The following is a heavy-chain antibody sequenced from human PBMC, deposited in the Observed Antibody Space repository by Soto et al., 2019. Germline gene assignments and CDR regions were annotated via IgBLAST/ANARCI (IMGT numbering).Heavy chain of an antibody. CDR2: ISAYNGNT. V-gene: IGHV1-18*01. CDR1: GYTFTSYG. CDR3: VSIPRYGSVFLGENF. J-gene: IGHJ4*02. D-gene: IGHD3-10*01. Sequence: QVPLVQSGAEVKKPGASVKVSCKASGYTFTSYGISWVRQAPGQGLEWMGWISAYNGNTIYAQKLQGRVTMTTDTSTSTAYMELRSVRSDVTAVYYAVSIPRYGSVFLGENFWGQGTLVTVSS.